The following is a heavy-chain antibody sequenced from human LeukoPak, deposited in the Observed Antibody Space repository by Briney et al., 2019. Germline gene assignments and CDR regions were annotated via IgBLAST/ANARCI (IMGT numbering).Heavy chain of an antibody. Sequence: GASVKVSCKASGYTFTGYYMHWGRQAPGQGLEWMGWINPNSGGTNYAQKFQGRVTMTRDTSISTAYMELSRLRSDDTAVYYCATDSSSSNWFDPWGQGTLVTVSS. CDR2: INPNSGGT. CDR1: GYTFTGYY. CDR3: ATDSSSSNWFDP. V-gene: IGHV1-2*02. J-gene: IGHJ5*02. D-gene: IGHD6-13*01.